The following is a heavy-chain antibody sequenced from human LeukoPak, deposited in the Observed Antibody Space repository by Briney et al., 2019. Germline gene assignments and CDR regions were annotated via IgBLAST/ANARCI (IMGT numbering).Heavy chain of an antibody. CDR1: GFTFDDYA. V-gene: IGHV3-9*01. CDR3: ARVQVGYSPFDY. D-gene: IGHD3-22*01. CDR2: ISWNRGSI. Sequence: GGSLRLSCAASGFTFDDYAMHWVRQAPGKGLEWVSGISWNRGSIGYADSVKGRFTISRDNAKNSLYLQMNSLRAEDTAVYYCARVQVGYSPFDYWGQGTLVTVSS. J-gene: IGHJ4*02.